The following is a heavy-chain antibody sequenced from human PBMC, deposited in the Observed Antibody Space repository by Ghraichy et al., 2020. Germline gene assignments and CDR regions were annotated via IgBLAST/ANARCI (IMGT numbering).Heavy chain of an antibody. V-gene: IGHV1-69*13. CDR2: IIPIFGTA. Sequence: SVKVSCKASGGTVSSYAIIRVRQAPGQGLEWMGGIIPIFGTANYAQKFQGRVTITADESTSTAYMELSSLRSEDTAVYYCARGFSRLERRSDSFYIWGQGTFVSVSA. D-gene: IGHD1-1*01. J-gene: IGHJ3*02. CDR3: ARGFSRLERRSDSFYI. CDR1: GGTVSSYA.